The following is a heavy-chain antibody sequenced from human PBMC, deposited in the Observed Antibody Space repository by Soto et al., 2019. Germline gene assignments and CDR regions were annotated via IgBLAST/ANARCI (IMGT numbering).Heavy chain of an antibody. J-gene: IGHJ4*02. CDR1: GYNFANYW. Sequence: GESLKISCKGSGYNFANYWIGWVRQMPGKGPEWMGIIYPGDSDVRYSPSFEGQVTISADKSISTAYLQWNSLKASDSAMYHCARSHSRGGSYFVILDSWGQGTLVTV. V-gene: IGHV5-51*01. D-gene: IGHD3-10*01. CDR3: ARSHSRGGSYFVILDS. CDR2: IYPGDSDV.